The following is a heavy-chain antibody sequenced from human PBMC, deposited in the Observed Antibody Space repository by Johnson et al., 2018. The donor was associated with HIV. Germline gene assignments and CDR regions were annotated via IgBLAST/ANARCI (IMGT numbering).Heavy chain of an antibody. CDR2: ISYDGSNK. CDR3: AKGGQQLADPFDI. J-gene: IGHJ3*02. Sequence: QMQLVESGGGVVQPGRSLRLSCAASGFTFSSYPMHWVRQAPGKGLEWVAVISYDGSNKYYADSVKGRFTISRDNSKNTLYLEMSSLRVTDTAVYFCAKGGQQLADPFDIWGQGTLVTVSS. CDR1: GFTFSSYP. V-gene: IGHV3-30*04. D-gene: IGHD6-13*01.